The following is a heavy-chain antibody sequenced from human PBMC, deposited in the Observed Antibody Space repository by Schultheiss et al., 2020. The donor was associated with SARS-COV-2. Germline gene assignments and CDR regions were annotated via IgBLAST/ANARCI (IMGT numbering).Heavy chain of an antibody. Sequence: LETLSLTCAVYGGSFSGYYWSWIRQPPGKGLEWIGYIYYSGNTNYNPSLRSRVSISVDTSKNHFSLKLSSVTAADTAVYYCARHPAGGAYFDHWGQGTLVTVSS. CDR2: IYYSGNT. D-gene: IGHD1-26*01. V-gene: IGHV4-59*08. CDR1: GGSFSGYY. J-gene: IGHJ4*02. CDR3: ARHPAGGAYFDH.